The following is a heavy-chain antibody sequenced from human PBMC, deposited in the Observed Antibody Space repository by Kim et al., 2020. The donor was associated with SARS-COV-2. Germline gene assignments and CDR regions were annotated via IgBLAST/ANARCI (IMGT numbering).Heavy chain of an antibody. V-gene: IGHV3-33*01. J-gene: IGHJ6*03. CDR3: ARGYCSSTSCYGYYYYMDV. D-gene: IGHD2-2*01. Sequence: GGSLRLSCAASGFTFSSYGMHWVRQAPGKGLEWVAVIWYDGSNKYYADSVKGRFTISRDNSKNTLYLQMNSLRAEDTAVYYCARGYCSSTSCYGYYYYMDVWGKGTTVTVSS. CDR2: IWYDGSNK. CDR1: GFTFSSYG.